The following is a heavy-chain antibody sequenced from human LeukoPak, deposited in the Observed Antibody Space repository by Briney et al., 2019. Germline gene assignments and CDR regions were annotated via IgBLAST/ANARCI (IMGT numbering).Heavy chain of an antibody. CDR3: ARILERLRGHYYYGMDV. V-gene: IGHV3-48*03. Sequence: GGSLRLSCAASGFTFSSYEMNWVRRAPGKGLEWVSYISSSGTIYYADSVKGRFTISRDNAKNALYLQMNSLRAEDTAVYYCARILERLRGHYYYGMDVWGQGTTVTVSS. CDR2: ISSSGTI. CDR1: GFTFSSYE. D-gene: IGHD1-1*01. J-gene: IGHJ6*02.